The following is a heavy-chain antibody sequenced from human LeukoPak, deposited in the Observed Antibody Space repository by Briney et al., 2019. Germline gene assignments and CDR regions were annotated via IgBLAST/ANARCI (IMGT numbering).Heavy chain of an antibody. CDR2: IYYSGST. D-gene: IGHD6-6*01. V-gene: IGHV4-39*07. Sequence: SETLSLTCTVSGGSISSSSYYWGWIRQPPGKGLEWIGSIYYSGSTYYNPSLKSRVTISVDTSKNQFSLKLSSVTAADTAVCYCARCRPYSSSDPCKNWGQGTLVTVSS. CDR1: GGSISSSSYY. J-gene: IGHJ4*02. CDR3: ARCRPYSSSDPCKN.